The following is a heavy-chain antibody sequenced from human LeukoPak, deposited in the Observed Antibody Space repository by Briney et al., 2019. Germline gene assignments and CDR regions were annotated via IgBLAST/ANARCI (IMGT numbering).Heavy chain of an antibody. CDR1: GYTFTGYY. V-gene: IGHV1-2*02. J-gene: IGHJ4*02. Sequence: ASVKVSCKASGYTFTGYYMHWVRQAPGQGLEWMGWINPNNGGTNYAQKFQGRVTMTRDTSISTSYMELSRLRSDDTAVYYCARAWLRLNPYFDYWGQGTLVTASS. CDR2: INPNNGGT. D-gene: IGHD5-12*01. CDR3: ARAWLRLNPYFDY.